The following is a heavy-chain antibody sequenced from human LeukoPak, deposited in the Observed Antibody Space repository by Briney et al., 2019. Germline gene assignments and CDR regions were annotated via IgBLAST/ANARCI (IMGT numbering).Heavy chain of an antibody. J-gene: IGHJ4*02. Sequence: GGSLRLSCAGSGFTFSSYWMSWVRQAPGKGLEWVANIRQDGNEKYYVDSVKGQFTISRDNAKKSLYLQMNSLRAEDTAVYYCATQPAAADVDYWGQGTLVTVSS. CDR3: ATQPAAADVDY. CDR1: GFTFSSYW. D-gene: IGHD2-2*01. V-gene: IGHV3-7*03. CDR2: IRQDGNEK.